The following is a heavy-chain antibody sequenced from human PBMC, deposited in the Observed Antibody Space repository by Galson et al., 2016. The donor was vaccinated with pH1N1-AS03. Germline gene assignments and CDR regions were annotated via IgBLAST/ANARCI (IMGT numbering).Heavy chain of an antibody. CDR1: GGTLNSYA. CDR2: ISPIFGSA. D-gene: IGHD3-10*01. J-gene: IGHJ4*02. CDR3: ARGLTYHFGLGSVF. Sequence: SVKVSCKASGGTLNSYAVNWVRQAPGQGLEWMGGISPIFGSANHAQKFQGRVTITAGIFTNTAYMELSGLSSEDTAVYYCARGLTYHFGLGSVFWGQGTLVTVSS. V-gene: IGHV1-69*06.